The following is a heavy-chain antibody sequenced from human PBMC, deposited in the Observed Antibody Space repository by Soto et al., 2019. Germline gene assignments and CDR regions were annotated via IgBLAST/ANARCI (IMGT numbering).Heavy chain of an antibody. V-gene: IGHV1-69*01. CDR2: LIPILGSA. J-gene: IGHJ3*02. CDR3: ASGKYYDGSGYGAFDI. CDR1: GTNFNNYA. Sequence: QEQLAQSGAEVKKPGSSVTVSCKASGTNFNNYAISWVRQAPGQGLEWMGGLIPILGSAHYAQKFQGRVTIVADGSTTTAHMEMRSLRSEDTAVYYCASGKYYDGSGYGAFDIWGQGTMVTVSS. D-gene: IGHD3-22*01.